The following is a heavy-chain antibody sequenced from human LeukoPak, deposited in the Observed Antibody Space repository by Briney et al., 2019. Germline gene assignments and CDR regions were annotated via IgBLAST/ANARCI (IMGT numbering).Heavy chain of an antibody. CDR2: ISSGSTI. CDR3: ARQLNYYDSSGYYVQH. D-gene: IGHD3-22*01. CDR1: GFTFSDYY. J-gene: IGHJ1*01. V-gene: IGHV3-11*01. Sequence: GGSLRLSCAASGFTFSDYYMSWIRQAPGKGLEWVSYISSGSTIYYADSVKGRFTISRDNAKNSLYLQMNSLRAEDTAVYYCARQLNYYDSSGYYVQHWGQGTLVTVSS.